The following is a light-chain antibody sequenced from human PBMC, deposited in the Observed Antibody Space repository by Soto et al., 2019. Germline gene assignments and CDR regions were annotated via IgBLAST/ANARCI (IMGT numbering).Light chain of an antibody. Sequence: DIPLTQSAASLSASLRDRVTITCGASQSISSYLNWYQQKPGKAPKLLIYAASSLQSGVPSRFSGSGSGTDFTLTVSSLQPEDFATYFGQQSYSTPRTFGQGTKVDIK. V-gene: IGKV1-39*01. CDR1: QSISSY. CDR2: AAS. CDR3: QQSYSTPRT. J-gene: IGKJ1*01.